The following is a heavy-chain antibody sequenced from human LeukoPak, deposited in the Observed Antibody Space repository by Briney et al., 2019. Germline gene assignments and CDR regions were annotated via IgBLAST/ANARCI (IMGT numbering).Heavy chain of an antibody. J-gene: IGHJ6*03. Sequence: HSGGSLRLSCAASGFTFSSYGMSWVRQAPGKGLEWVSYISSSGSTIYYADSVKGRFTISRDNAKNSLYLQMNSLRAEDTAVYYCARVAEVKYSGYDLTGYYYYYYMDVWGKGTTVTVSS. CDR1: GFTFSSYG. CDR2: ISSSGSTI. D-gene: IGHD5-12*01. V-gene: IGHV3-48*04. CDR3: ARVAEVKYSGYDLTGYYYYYYMDV.